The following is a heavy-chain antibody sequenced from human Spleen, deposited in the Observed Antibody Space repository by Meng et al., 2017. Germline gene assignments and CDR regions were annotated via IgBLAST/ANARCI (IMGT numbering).Heavy chain of an antibody. CDR1: GYNFPDYY. CDR2: IDPKTGDT. Sequence: SVKVSRKHSGYNFPDYYIHWVRRAPGQGLELMGRIDPKTGDTHYALKFQGRVTMTGDTSISTAYMELSGLRSDDTAMYYCDRDSTANPYSWDLGNWFDPWGHGTMVTVSS. V-gene: IGHV1-2*06. CDR3: DRDSTANPYSWDLGNWFDP. J-gene: IGHJ5*02. D-gene: IGHD5-18*01.